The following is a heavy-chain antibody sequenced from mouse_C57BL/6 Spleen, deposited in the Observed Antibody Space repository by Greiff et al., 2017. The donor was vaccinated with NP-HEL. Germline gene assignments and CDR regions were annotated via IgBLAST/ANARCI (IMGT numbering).Heavy chain of an antibody. D-gene: IGHD1-1*01. Sequence: QVQLKESGPGLVAPSQSLSITCTVSGFSLTSYGVSWVRPPPGQGLEWLGVIWGDGSTNYHSALLSRLSISKDNSKNQVFLKLNSLQTNATATYYCAKGGGSSPFAYWGQGTLVTVST. J-gene: IGHJ3*01. CDR1: GFSLTSYG. CDR2: IWGDGST. V-gene: IGHV2-3*01. CDR3: AKGGGSSPFAY.